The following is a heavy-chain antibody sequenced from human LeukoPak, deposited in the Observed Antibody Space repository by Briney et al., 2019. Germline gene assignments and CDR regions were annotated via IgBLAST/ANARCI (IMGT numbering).Heavy chain of an antibody. CDR2: INHSGST. Sequence: SETLSLTCAVYGGSFSGYYWSWIRQPPGKGLEWIGEINHSGSTNYNPSLKSRVTISVDTSTNQISLKMTSVTAADTAIYYCARGLASGYPPIPFDYWGQGTLVTVSS. J-gene: IGHJ4*02. CDR3: ARGLASGYPPIPFDY. D-gene: IGHD3-3*01. V-gene: IGHV4-34*01. CDR1: GGSFSGYY.